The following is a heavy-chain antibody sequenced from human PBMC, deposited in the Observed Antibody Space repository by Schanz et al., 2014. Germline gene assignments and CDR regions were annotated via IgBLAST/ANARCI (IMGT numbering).Heavy chain of an antibody. D-gene: IGHD2-2*01. CDR3: ARDRRRYCSTASCLHDNWFDP. CDR1: GYSFSAHY. J-gene: IGHJ5*02. CDR2: ISAYNGHT. V-gene: IGHV1-18*04. Sequence: QVQLIQSGAEVKKPGASLKVSCKASGYSFSAHYLHWEREAPGQGLDWMGWISAYNGHTDYAQKLQGRVTLTTDTSTSTAYMELRNLRSDDTAVYYCARDRRRYCSTASCLHDNWFDPWGQGTLVIVSS.